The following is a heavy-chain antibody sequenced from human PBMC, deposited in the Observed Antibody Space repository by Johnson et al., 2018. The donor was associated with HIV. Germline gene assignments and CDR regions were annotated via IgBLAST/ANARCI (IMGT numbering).Heavy chain of an antibody. CDR2: ISSTGITI. CDR1: GFPFSAYS. CDR3: ARNGDGYTPDDFDI. Sequence: QVRLVESGGGLVKPGGSLRLSCPASGFPFSAYSMSWIRQAPGQGLEWVSYISSTGITIYYADSVLGRFTLSRDNAKNSLYLQMNSLRVEDTAVYFCARNGDGYTPDDFDIWGQGTVVTVSS. J-gene: IGHJ3*02. D-gene: IGHD5-24*01. V-gene: IGHV3-11*04.